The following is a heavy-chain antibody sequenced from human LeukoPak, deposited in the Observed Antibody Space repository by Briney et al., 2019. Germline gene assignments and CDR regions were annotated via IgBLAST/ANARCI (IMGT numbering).Heavy chain of an antibody. CDR2: ISAYNGNT. CDR1: GYTFTSYG. CDR3: ARDGGPPFTYYDFWSGYRRDPFDY. D-gene: IGHD3-3*01. Sequence: GASVKVSCKASGYTFTSYGISWVRQAPGQGLEWMGWISAYNGNTNYAQKLQGRVTMATDTSTSTAYMELRSLRSDDTAVYYCARDGGPPFTYYDFWSGYRRDPFDYWGQGTLVTVSS. J-gene: IGHJ4*02. V-gene: IGHV1-18*01.